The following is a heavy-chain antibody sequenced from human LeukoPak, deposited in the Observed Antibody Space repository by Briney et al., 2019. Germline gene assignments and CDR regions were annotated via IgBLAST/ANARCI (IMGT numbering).Heavy chain of an antibody. CDR2: IYTSGSI. J-gene: IGHJ5*02. V-gene: IGHV4-4*07. D-gene: IGHD3-22*01. CDR1: GGSISSYY. Sequence: PSETLSLTCTVSGGSISSYYWSWIRQPAGKGLEWIGRIYTSGSIDYNPSLKSRVTMSVHTSKNQSSLRLSSVTAADTAVYYCASFRYYYDSSGYSWFDPWGQGTLVTVSS. CDR3: ASFRYYYDSSGYSWFDP.